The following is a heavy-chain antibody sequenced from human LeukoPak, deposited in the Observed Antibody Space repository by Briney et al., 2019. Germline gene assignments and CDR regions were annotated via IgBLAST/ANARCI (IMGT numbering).Heavy chain of an antibody. CDR1: GFTFSSYW. CDR3: ARLGGPFDF. D-gene: IGHD4-23*01. CDR2: INHNGNVN. V-gene: IGHV3-7*03. Sequence: GGSLRLSCAASGFTFSSYWMNWARQAPGKGLEWVASINHNGNVNYYVDSVKGRFTISRDNAKNSLYLQMNSLSAEDTAVYYCARLGGPFDFWGQGILVTVSS. J-gene: IGHJ4*02.